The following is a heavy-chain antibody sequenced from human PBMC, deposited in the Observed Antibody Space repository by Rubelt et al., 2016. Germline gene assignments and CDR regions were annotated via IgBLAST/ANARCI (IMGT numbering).Heavy chain of an antibody. CDR3: AQLVTKDY. Sequence: EVQLVESGGGLVQPGDSLRLSCAASGFDFADYAMNWVRQAPGKGLEWISYISSRGSTIYYADSVKGRFTISRDNANNSLYLQMNSLRDEDTAVYYCAQLVTKDYWGQGTLVTVSS. CDR1: GFDFADYA. J-gene: IGHJ4*02. CDR2: ISSRGSTI. V-gene: IGHV3-48*02. D-gene: IGHD2-21*02.